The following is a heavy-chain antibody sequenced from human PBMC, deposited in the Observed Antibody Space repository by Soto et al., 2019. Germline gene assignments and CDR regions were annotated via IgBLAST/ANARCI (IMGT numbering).Heavy chain of an antibody. Sequence: PGGSLRLSCAASGFTFSSYAMHWVRQAPGKGLEWVAVISYDGSNKYYADSVKGRFTISRDNSKNTLYLQMNSLRAEDTAVYYCARGNNIVVVPAAHFDYWGQGTPVPVSS. CDR3: ARGNNIVVVPAAHFDY. CDR2: ISYDGSNK. CDR1: GFTFSSYA. J-gene: IGHJ4*02. D-gene: IGHD2-2*01. V-gene: IGHV3-30-3*01.